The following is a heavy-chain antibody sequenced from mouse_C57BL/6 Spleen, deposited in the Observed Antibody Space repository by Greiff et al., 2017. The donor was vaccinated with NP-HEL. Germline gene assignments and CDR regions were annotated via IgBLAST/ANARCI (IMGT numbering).Heavy chain of an antibody. CDR3: ARSLLLRYFDV. Sequence: VKLMESGPGLVQPSQSLSITCTVSGFSLTSYGVHWVRQSPGKGLEWLGVIWSGGSTDYNAAFISRLSISKDNSKSQVFFKMNSLQADDTAIYYCARSLLLRYFDVWGTGTTVTVSS. CDR2: IWSGGST. V-gene: IGHV2-2*01. D-gene: IGHD1-1*01. J-gene: IGHJ1*03. CDR1: GFSLTSYG.